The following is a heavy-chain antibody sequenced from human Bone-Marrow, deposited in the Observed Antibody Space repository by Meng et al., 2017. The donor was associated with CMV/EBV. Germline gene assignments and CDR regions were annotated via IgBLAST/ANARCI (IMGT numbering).Heavy chain of an antibody. CDR2: IIPILGIA. CDR3: ARAWTMIVGVNYYYYGMDV. D-gene: IGHD3-22*01. J-gene: IGHJ6*02. Sequence: SVKVSCKTSGYTFTGYFIYWVRQAPGQGLEWMGGIIPILGIANYAQKFQGRVTITADKSTSTAYMELSSLRSEDTAVYYCARAWTMIVGVNYYYYGMDVWGQGTTVTVSS. CDR1: GYTFTGYF. V-gene: IGHV1-69*10.